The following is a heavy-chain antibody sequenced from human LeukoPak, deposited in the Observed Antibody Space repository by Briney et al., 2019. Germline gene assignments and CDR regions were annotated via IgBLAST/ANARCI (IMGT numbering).Heavy chain of an antibody. J-gene: IGHJ6*03. V-gene: IGHV4-34*01. CDR3: GRLIVEPAPMYYYYIDV. Sequence: KPSETLSLTCAVYGGSFSGYYWSWIRQPPGKGLEWIGEINHSGSTNYNPSLKSRVTISVDTSKNQFSLKLSSVTAADTAIYYCGRLIVEPAPMYYYYIDVWGKGTTVTVSS. CDR1: GGSFSGYY. D-gene: IGHD2-2*01. CDR2: INHSGST.